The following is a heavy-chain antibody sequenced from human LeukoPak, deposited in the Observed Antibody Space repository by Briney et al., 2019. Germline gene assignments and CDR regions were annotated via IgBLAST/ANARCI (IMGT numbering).Heavy chain of an antibody. CDR3: ARAREAAILGLNY. V-gene: IGHV1-69*06. CDR2: IIPIFGTA. Sequence: SVKVTCKASGGTFSSYAISWVRQAPGQGLEWMGRIIPIFGTANYAQKFQGRVTITADKSTSTAYMELSSLRSEDTAVYYCARAREAAILGLNYWGQGTLVTVSS. CDR1: GGTFSSYA. J-gene: IGHJ4*02. D-gene: IGHD2-2*02.